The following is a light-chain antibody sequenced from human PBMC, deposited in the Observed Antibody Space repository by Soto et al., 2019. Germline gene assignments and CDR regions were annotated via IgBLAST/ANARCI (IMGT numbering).Light chain of an antibody. CDR2: KAS. CDR1: QTIDSW. V-gene: IGKV1-5*03. J-gene: IGKJ1*01. Sequence: DIRMTKSPSTLSASVGDRVTITCRASQTIDSWLAWYQQRPGKPPNLLIYKASTLASGVPSRFSGSGSGTEFTLTISSLQPDDFATYYCQQYSDSSGAFGQGTKVDIK. CDR3: QQYSDSSGA.